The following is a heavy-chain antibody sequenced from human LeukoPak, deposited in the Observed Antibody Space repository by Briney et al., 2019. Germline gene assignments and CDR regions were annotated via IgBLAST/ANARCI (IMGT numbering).Heavy chain of an antibody. CDR3: AREKIGYYDGSGRGWFDP. J-gene: IGHJ5*02. V-gene: IGHV4-4*07. CDR2: VYTSGST. Sequence: SETLSLTCTVSGGSISSYSRSWIRQPAGKGLEWIGRVYTSGSTNYNPSLKSRVTISVDTSKKQFSLKLSSVTAADTAVYYCAREKIGYYDGSGRGWFDPWGQGTLVTVSS. D-gene: IGHD3-22*01. CDR1: GGSISSYS.